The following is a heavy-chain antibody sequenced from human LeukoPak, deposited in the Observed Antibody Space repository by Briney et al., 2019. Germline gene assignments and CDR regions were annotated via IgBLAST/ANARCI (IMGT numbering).Heavy chain of an antibody. V-gene: IGHV3-23*01. CDR2: ISSSGERT. D-gene: IGHD3-22*01. Sequence: GGSLRLSCEASGFTVTYAMSWFRHPPGKGREWVSAISSSGERTYYADSVKGRFTISRDNSKNTVYLHMNSLTAEDTAVYYRASTLIRGTDYWGQGTLVTVSS. CDR1: GFTVTYA. CDR3: ASTLIRGTDY. J-gene: IGHJ4*02.